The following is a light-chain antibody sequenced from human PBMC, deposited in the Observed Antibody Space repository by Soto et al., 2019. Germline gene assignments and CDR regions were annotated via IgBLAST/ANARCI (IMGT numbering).Light chain of an antibody. CDR2: GAS. CDR3: QQYNNWPPWT. V-gene: IGKV3-15*01. J-gene: IGKJ1*01. CDR1: QSVSSN. Sequence: EIVMTQSPATLSVSPGERATLSCRASQSVSSNLAWYQQKPGQAPRLLIYGASTRATGIPARFSGSGSGTGFTLTISSLHSEDFAVYYCQQYNNWPPWTFGQGTKVDIK.